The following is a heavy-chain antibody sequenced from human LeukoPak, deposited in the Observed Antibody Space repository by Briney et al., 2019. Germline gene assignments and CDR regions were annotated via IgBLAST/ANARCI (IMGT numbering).Heavy chain of an antibody. V-gene: IGHV3-53*01. CDR2: IYSGGDT. CDR1: GFTVRNNY. D-gene: IGHD6-19*01. CDR3: AVLNSGWRFQH. J-gene: IGHJ1*01. Sequence: GGSLRLSCVVSGFTVRNNYMSWVRQAPGKGLECVSVIYSGGDTYYADSVKGRFTISRDNSKNTLYLQMNSLRAEDTAVFYCAVLNSGWRFQHWGQGTLVTVSS.